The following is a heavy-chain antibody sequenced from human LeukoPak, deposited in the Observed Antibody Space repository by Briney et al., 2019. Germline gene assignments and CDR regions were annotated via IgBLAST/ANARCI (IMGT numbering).Heavy chain of an antibody. CDR1: GFTFSSYA. D-gene: IGHD4-11*01. Sequence: GGSLRLSCAASGFTFSSYAMSWVRQAPGKGLEWVSAISGSGGSTYYADSVKGRFTISRDSSKNTLYLQMNSLRAEDTAVYYCAKVTTVTTGIYYMDVWGKGTTVTVSS. CDR3: AKVTTVTTGIYYMDV. J-gene: IGHJ6*03. V-gene: IGHV3-23*01. CDR2: ISGSGGST.